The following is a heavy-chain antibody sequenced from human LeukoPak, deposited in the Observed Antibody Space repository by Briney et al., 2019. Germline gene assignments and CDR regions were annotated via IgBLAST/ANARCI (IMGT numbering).Heavy chain of an antibody. D-gene: IGHD2-15*01. CDR3: ARVVDDKYGMDV. CDR1: GFTFSSYA. J-gene: IGHJ6*02. V-gene: IGHV3-64*01. CDR2: ISSNGGST. Sequence: GGSLRLSCAASGFTFSSYAMHWVRQAPGKGLEYVSAISSNGGSTYYANSVKGRFTISRDNSKITLYLQMGSLRAEDMAVYYCARVVDDKYGMDVWGQGTTVTVSS.